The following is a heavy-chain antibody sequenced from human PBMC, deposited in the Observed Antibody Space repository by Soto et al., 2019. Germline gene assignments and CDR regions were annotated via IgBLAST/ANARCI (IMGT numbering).Heavy chain of an antibody. D-gene: IGHD3-10*01. J-gene: IGHJ4*02. Sequence: GGSLSLSCASSGFTFSFYYMILLRPAPGKGLEWVSYISSSSSYTNYADSVKGRFTISRDNAKNSLYLQMNSLRAEDTAVYYCARKVPYGFGELQYYFDYWGQGTLVTVSS. CDR3: ARKVPYGFGELQYYFDY. CDR1: GFTFSFYY. CDR2: ISSSSSYT. V-gene: IGHV3-11*03.